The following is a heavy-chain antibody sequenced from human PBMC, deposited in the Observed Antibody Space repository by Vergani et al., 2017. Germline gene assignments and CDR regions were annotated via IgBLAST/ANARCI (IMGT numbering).Heavy chain of an antibody. D-gene: IGHD5-18*01. V-gene: IGHV4-34*01. CDR3: AREGYSLAPLGALYYYGMDV. J-gene: IGHJ6*02. Sequence: QVQLQQWGAGLLKPSETLSLTCAVYGGSFSGYYWSWIRQPPGKGLEWIGEINHSGSTNYNPSLKSRVTISVDTSKNQFSLKLSSVTAADTAVYYCAREGYSLAPLGALYYYGMDVWGQGTTVTVSS. CDR2: INHSGST. CDR1: GGSFSGYY.